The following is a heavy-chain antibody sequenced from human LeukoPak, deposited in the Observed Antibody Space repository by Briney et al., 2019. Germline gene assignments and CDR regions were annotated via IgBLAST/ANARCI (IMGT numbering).Heavy chain of an antibody. Sequence: GGALRLSCAASGFTFSSYVMHWVRQAPGRGLEWVADISYDGSNEYYADSVKGRFTISRDNSKNTVYMQMNSLRVEDTAVHYCAKEDYYGSGSYLGYWGQGTPVTVSS. CDR1: GFTFSSYV. CDR2: ISYDGSNE. D-gene: IGHD3-10*01. CDR3: AKEDYYGSGSYLGY. V-gene: IGHV3-30*18. J-gene: IGHJ4*02.